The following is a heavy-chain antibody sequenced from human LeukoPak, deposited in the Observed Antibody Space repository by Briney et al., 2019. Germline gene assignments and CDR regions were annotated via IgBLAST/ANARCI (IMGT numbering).Heavy chain of an antibody. CDR1: GGSISGYY. CDR3: ARSPPGWYYDNSGQYYFDT. Sequence: SETLSLTCTVSGGSISGYYWSWIRQSPGKRLEWIAYISFTGNTNYNPSLRSRVTISLDTSKTHFSLTLSSLTAADTAVYYCARSPPGWYYDNSGQYYFDTWGQGALVTVSS. J-gene: IGHJ4*02. V-gene: IGHV4-59*08. D-gene: IGHD3-22*01. CDR2: ISFTGNT.